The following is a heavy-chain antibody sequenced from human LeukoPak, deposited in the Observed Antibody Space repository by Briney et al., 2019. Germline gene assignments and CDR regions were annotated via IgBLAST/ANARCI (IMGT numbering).Heavy chain of an antibody. CDR1: GFTFRNYA. CDR2: INGNGRAT. D-gene: IGHD3-3*01. J-gene: IGHJ5*02. V-gene: IGHV3-23*01. Sequence: GGSLRLSCAASGFTFRNYAMTWVRRAPGKGLDWVSSINGNGRATYYADSVRGRFTISRDNSKNTLYLQMNSLRAEDTAVFYCAKGGAYYDFIFDPWGQGTLVTVSS. CDR3: AKGGAYYDFIFDP.